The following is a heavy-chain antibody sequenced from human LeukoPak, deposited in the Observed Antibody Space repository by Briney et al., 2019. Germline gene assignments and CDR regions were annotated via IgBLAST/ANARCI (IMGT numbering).Heavy chain of an antibody. CDR3: ARSVVGWFDP. J-gene: IGHJ5*02. V-gene: IGHV3-21*01. D-gene: IGHD2-15*01. CDR1: GFTFSSYS. Sequence: PGGSLRLSCAASGFTFSSYSMNWVRQAPGKGLEWVSSISSSSSYIYYADSVKGRFTISRDNAKNSLYLQMNSRRAEDTAVYYCARSVVGWFDPWGQGTLVTVSS. CDR2: ISSSSSYI.